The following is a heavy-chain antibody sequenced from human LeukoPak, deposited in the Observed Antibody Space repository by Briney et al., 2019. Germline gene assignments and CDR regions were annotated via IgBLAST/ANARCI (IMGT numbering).Heavy chain of an antibody. J-gene: IGHJ4*02. D-gene: IGHD3-22*01. CDR3: ARGYYYDSSGYYYDYFDY. CDR2: ISAYNGNT. Sequence: GASVKVSCKASGYTFTSYGISWVRQAPGQGLEWMGWISAYNGNTKYALNLQGRVTMTTDTSTSTAYMELRSLRSDDTGVYYCARGYYYDSSGYYYDYFDYWGQGTLVTVSS. CDR1: GYTFTSYG. V-gene: IGHV1-18*01.